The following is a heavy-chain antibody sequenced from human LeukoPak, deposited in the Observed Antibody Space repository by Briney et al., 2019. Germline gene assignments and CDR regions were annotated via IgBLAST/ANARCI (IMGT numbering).Heavy chain of an antibody. V-gene: IGHV3-7*03. J-gene: IGHJ4*02. CDR3: ARGLGYRSSTSCYWGYDY. D-gene: IGHD2-2*01. Sequence: GGSLRLSCVASEFSFSNYWMSWVRQAPGKGLEWVANIKQDGNEKYYVDSVKGRFTISRDNAKNSLYLEMNSLRAEDTAVYYCARGLGYRSSTSCYWGYDYWGQGTLVTVSS. CDR1: EFSFSNYW. CDR2: IKQDGNEK.